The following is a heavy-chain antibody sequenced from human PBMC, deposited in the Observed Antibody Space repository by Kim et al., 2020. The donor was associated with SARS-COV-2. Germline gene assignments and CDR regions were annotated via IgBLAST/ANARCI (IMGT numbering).Heavy chain of an antibody. D-gene: IGHD6-13*01. CDR1: GGSISSSNW. CDR2: IYHSGST. J-gene: IGHJ3*02. CDR3: ARRYSSSWYAAFDI. Sequence: SETLSLTCAVSGGSISSSNWWSWVRQPPGKGLEWIGEIYHSGSTNYNPSLKSRVTISVDKSKNQFSLKLSSVTAADTAVYYCARRYSSSWYAAFDIWGQGTMVTVSS. V-gene: IGHV4-4*02.